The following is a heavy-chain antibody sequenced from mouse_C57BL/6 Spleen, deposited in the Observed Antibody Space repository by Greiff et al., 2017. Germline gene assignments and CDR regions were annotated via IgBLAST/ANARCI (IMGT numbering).Heavy chain of an antibody. D-gene: IGHD1-1*01. CDR3: DYYGSSPSMDY. CDR2: IYPRDGST. CDR1: GYTFTSYD. V-gene: IGHV1-85*01. Sequence: QVQLQQSGPELVKPGASVKLSCKASGYTFTSYDINWVKQRPGQGLEWIGWIYPRDGSTKYNEKFKGKATLTVDTSSSTAYMELHSLTSEDSAVYFCDYYGSSPSMDYWGQGTSVTVSS. J-gene: IGHJ4*01.